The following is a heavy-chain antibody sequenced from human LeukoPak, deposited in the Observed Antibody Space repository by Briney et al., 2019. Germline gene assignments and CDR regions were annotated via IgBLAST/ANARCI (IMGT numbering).Heavy chain of an antibody. Sequence: SETLSLTCAVYGGSFTGYYWNYIRQSPEKGLEWIGEINHSGSTNYNPSFKSRVTISVDTSKNQFYLKMHSVTDADTAVYYCARLDRYHDTSGYQGASADYWYFDLWGRGTLITVSS. J-gene: IGHJ2*01. D-gene: IGHD3-22*01. CDR3: ARLDRYHDTSGYQGASADYWYFDL. V-gene: IGHV4-34*01. CDR2: INHSGST. CDR1: GGSFTGYY.